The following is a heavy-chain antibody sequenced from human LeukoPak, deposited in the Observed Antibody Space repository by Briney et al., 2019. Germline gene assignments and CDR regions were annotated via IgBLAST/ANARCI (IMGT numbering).Heavy chain of an antibody. CDR2: INPSGGST. Sequence: ASVKVSCKASGYTFTSDYMHWVRQAPGQGLEWMGIINPSGGSTSYAQKFQGRVTMTRDTSTSTVYMELSSLRSEDTAVYYCARAEFTYYYDSSGYYYGYWGQGTLVTVSS. CDR3: ARAEFTYYYDSSGYYYGY. V-gene: IGHV1-46*01. D-gene: IGHD3-22*01. CDR1: GYTFTSDY. J-gene: IGHJ4*02.